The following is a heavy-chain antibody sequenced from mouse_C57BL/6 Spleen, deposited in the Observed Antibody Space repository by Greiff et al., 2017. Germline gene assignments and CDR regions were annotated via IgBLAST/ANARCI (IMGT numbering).Heavy chain of an antibody. CDR1: GFTFSDYG. CDR2: ISSGSSTI. V-gene: IGHV5-17*01. Sequence: EVQRVESGGGLVKPGGSLKLSCAASGFTFSDYGMHWVRQAPEKGLEWVAYISSGSSTIYYADTVKGRFTISRDNAKNTLFLQMTSLRSEDTAMYYCARSYSNYFDVWGTGTTVTVSS. J-gene: IGHJ1*03. D-gene: IGHD2-5*01. CDR3: ARSYSNYFDV.